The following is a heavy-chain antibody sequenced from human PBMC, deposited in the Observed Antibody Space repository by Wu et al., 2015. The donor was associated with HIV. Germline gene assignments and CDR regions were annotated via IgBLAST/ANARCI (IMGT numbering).Heavy chain of an antibody. Sequence: QVQLQQWGAGLLKPSETLSLTCAVYGGSFSGYYWSWIRQPPGKGLEWIGEINHSGSTNYNPSLKSRVTISVDTSKNQFSLKLSSVTAADTAVYYCARGGPDVLLWFGHPYGMDVWGPRDHGSPVSS. CDR3: ARGGPDVLLWFGHPYGMDV. CDR1: GGSFSGYY. CDR2: INHSGST. D-gene: IGHD3-10*01. V-gene: IGHV4-34*01. J-gene: IGHJ6*01.